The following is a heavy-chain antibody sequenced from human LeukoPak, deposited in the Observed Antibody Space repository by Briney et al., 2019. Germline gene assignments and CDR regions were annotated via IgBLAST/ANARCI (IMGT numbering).Heavy chain of an antibody. D-gene: IGHD2-15*01. V-gene: IGHV4-59*01. J-gene: IGHJ4*02. CDR3: ARGAATRGDFDY. CDR1: GGSISSYY. CDR2: IYYSGST. Sequence: PSETLSLTCTVSGGSISSYYWSWIRQPPGKGLEWIGYIYYSGSTNYNPSLKSRVTISVDTSKNQFSLKLSSVTAADTAVYYCARGAATRGDFDYWGQGTLVTVSS.